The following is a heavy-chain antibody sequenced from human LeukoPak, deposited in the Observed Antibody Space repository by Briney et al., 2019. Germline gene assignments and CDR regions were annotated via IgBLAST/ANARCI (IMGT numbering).Heavy chain of an antibody. CDR1: GGSTSSYY. Sequence: SETLSLTCTVSGGSTSSYYWSWIRQPPGKGLEWIGYFYYSGSTNYNPSLKSRVTLSVDTSKNQFSLKLSSVTAADTAVYYCARYLCSGGSCYFDYWGQGTLVTVSS. V-gene: IGHV4-59*08. CDR2: FYYSGST. J-gene: IGHJ4*02. D-gene: IGHD2-15*01. CDR3: ARYLCSGGSCYFDY.